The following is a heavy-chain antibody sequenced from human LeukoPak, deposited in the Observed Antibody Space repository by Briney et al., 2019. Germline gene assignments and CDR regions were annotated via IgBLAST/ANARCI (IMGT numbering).Heavy chain of an antibody. V-gene: IGHV3-7*01. Sequence: GGSLRLYCAASGFTFSSYWMSWVRQAPGKGLEWVANIKQDGIDTYYVDSVKGRFTISRDNAKNSLYLQMNSLRAEDTALYYCARDRGSSGWNFDPWGQGTLVTVSS. CDR3: ARDRGSSGWNFDP. CDR1: GFTFSSYW. J-gene: IGHJ5*02. CDR2: IKQDGIDT. D-gene: IGHD6-19*01.